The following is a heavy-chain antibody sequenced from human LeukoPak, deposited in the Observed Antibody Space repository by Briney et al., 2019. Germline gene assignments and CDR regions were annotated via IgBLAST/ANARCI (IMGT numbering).Heavy chain of an antibody. CDR1: GFTFSSYG. V-gene: IGHV3-33*01. D-gene: IGHD3-10*01. Sequence: GGSLRLSCAASGFTFSSYGMHWVRQAPGKGLEWVAVIWYDGSNKYYADSVKGRFTISRDNSKNTLYLQMNSLRAEDTAVYYCAREGSGRTFNFDYWGQGTLVTVSS. CDR2: IWYDGSNK. J-gene: IGHJ4*02. CDR3: AREGSGRTFNFDY.